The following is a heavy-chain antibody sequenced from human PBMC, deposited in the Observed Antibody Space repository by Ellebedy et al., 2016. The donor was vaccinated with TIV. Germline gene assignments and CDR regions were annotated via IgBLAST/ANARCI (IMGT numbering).Heavy chain of an antibody. V-gene: IGHV3-23*01. CDR3: AKFGYCTDGVCSHFDY. CDR2: ISSSGSST. J-gene: IGHJ4*02. D-gene: IGHD2-8*01. Sequence: PGGSLRLSCAASRFTFSTYAMSWVRQAPGKGLEWVSAISSSGSSTYYADSVKGRFTISRDNSKNTLYLQMNSLRAEDTAVSYCAKFGYCTDGVCSHFDYWGQGTLVTVSS. CDR1: RFTFSTYA.